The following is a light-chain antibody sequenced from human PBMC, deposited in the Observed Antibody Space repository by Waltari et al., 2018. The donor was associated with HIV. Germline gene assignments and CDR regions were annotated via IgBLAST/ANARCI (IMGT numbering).Light chain of an antibody. V-gene: IGLV2-23*02. J-gene: IGLJ3*02. CDR3: CSYVSEIVPCV. CDR1: RSDVGAYNL. CDR2: DVS. Sequence: QTALTQPASVFGSPGQSLTISCTGTRSDVGAYNLFSRYQQHPGNAPRLLIYDVSERPAGVSNRFTGSKSGNTASLTISGLQAEDEADYYCCSYVSEIVPCVFGGGTKLTVL.